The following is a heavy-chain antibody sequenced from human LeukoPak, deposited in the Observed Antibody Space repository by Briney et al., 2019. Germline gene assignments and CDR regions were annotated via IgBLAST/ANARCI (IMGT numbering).Heavy chain of an antibody. Sequence: SETLSLTCTVSGGSISSSSYYWGWIRQPPGKGLEWIGSIYYSGSTYYNPSLKSRVTISVDTSKNQFSLKLSSVTAADTAVYYCARGGRHYYDSSGYYFAYWGQGTLVTVSS. CDR1: GGSISSSSYY. CDR2: IYYSGST. D-gene: IGHD3-22*01. J-gene: IGHJ4*02. CDR3: ARGGRHYYDSSGYYFAY. V-gene: IGHV4-39*07.